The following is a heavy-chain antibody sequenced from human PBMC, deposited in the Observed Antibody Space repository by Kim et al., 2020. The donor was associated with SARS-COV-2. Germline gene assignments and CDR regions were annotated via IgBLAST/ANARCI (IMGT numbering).Heavy chain of an antibody. Sequence: SETLSLTCAVYGGSFSGYYWSWIRQPPGKGLEWIGEINHSGSTNYNPSLKSRVTISVDTSKNQFSLKLSSVTAADTAVYYCARGPESSGWYLPFDYWGQGTLVTVSS. CDR1: GGSFSGYY. V-gene: IGHV4-34*01. CDR2: INHSGST. D-gene: IGHD6-19*01. CDR3: ARGPESSGWYLPFDY. J-gene: IGHJ4*02.